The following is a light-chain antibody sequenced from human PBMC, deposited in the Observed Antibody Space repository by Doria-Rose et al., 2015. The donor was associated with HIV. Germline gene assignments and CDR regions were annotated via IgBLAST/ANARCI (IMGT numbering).Light chain of an antibody. J-gene: IGKJ3*01. Sequence: LTQSPSFLSASVGDRVTITCRASQGISSLAWYQEKPGKAPKLLIYDASTLQSGVPSRFSGSGSGTEFTLIISSLQPEDFATYYCQQLNTYPRTFGPGTKVDIK. CDR2: DAS. CDR3: QQLNTYPRT. CDR1: QGISS. V-gene: IGKV1-9*01.